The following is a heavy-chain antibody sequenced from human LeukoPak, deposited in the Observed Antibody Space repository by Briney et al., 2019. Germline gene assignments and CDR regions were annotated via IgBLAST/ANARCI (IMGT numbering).Heavy chain of an antibody. CDR1: GGSLSSSSNSY. Sequence: SSETLSLTCTASGGSLSSSSNSYWGWIRQPPGKGLEWIGSMNYGGSSHYNPSLKSRVTISVDTSKKQFSLKLSSVTAADTAVYYCARELIRNDEGAFDIWGQGTMVTVSS. V-gene: IGHV4-39*02. CDR2: MNYGGSS. D-gene: IGHD1-1*01. J-gene: IGHJ3*02. CDR3: ARELIRNDEGAFDI.